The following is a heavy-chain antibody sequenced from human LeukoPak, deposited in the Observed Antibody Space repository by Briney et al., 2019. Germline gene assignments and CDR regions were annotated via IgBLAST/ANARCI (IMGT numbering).Heavy chain of an antibody. J-gene: IGHJ6*02. Sequence: PGGSLRLSCAASGFTFGDYYMSWIRQAPGKGLEWVSFISGSGTTTYYVDSVKGRFTLSRDNAKNSLFLQMNSLRAEDSAVYYCARDMYYGSGTPMQYGMDVWGPGTTVTVSS. CDR3: ARDMYYGSGTPMQYGMDV. D-gene: IGHD3-10*01. V-gene: IGHV3-11*01. CDR1: GFTFGDYY. CDR2: ISGSGTTT.